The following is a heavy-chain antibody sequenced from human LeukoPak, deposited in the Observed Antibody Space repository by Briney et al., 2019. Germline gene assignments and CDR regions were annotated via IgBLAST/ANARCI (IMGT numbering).Heavy chain of an antibody. CDR2: VKEDGTTK. CDR1: GFSFTNYW. D-gene: IGHD2-15*01. Sequence: PGGSLRLSCAASGFSFTNYWMSWVRQAPGKGLEWVANVKEDGTTKQYVDSVKGRFTISRDNAKNSLYLQMDSLRAEDTAVYYWVSQEVVPHWGQGTLVSVSS. J-gene: IGHJ4*02. V-gene: IGHV3-7*01. CDR3: VSQEVVPH.